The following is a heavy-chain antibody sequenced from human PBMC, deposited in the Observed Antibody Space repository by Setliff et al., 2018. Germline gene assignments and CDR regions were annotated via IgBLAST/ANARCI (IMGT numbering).Heavy chain of an antibody. V-gene: IGHV4-4*08. CDR2: VYSSSSP. CDR3: VRVLYDYSFES. D-gene: IGHD4-4*01. CDR1: GASISSSY. Sequence: SETLSLTCNVSGASISSSYWTWIRQPPGNELEWIGYVYSSSSPYYEPSLESRVTMSIDTSKNQISLQLRSLAAADTAVYCCVRVLYDYSFESWGQGTLVTVSS. J-gene: IGHJ4*02.